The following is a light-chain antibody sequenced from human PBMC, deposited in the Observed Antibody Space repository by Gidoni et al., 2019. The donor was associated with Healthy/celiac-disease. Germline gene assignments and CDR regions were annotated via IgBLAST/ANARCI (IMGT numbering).Light chain of an antibody. CDR3: SSYAGSNNPL. Sequence: QSALTQPPSASGSPGQSVTISCTGTSSDVGGYNDVTWYQQHPGKAPKLMIYEVSKRPSGVPDRFSGSKSGNTASLTVSGLQAEDEADYYCSSYAGSNNPLFGGGTKLTVL. J-gene: IGLJ2*01. V-gene: IGLV2-8*01. CDR2: EVS. CDR1: SSDVGGYND.